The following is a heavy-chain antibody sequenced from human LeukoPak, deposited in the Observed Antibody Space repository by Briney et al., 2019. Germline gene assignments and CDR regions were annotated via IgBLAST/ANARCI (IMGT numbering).Heavy chain of an antibody. J-gene: IGHJ4*02. Sequence: GGSLRLSCAASGFTFSSYAMSWVRQAPGKGLEWVSAISGSGGSTYYADSVKGRFTISRDNSKNTLYLQMNSLRAEDTAVYYCARERSISGDSCYASWGQGTLVTVSS. CDR3: ARERSISGDSCYAS. CDR1: GFTFSSYA. V-gene: IGHV3-23*01. D-gene: IGHD2-15*01. CDR2: ISGSGGST.